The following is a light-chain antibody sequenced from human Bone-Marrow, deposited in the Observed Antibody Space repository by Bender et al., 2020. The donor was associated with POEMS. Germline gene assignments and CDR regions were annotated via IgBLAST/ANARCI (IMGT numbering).Light chain of an antibody. CDR3: QVWESGSSHVV. CDR2: EDN. Sequence: SYGLTQPPSVSVSPGHTANITCSGDQLGDQYASWYQLKPGQSPVLVIYEDNKRPSGIPERFSGSNSGNIATLTISGTQALDEADYYCQVWESGSSHVVFGGGSKLTVL. CDR1: QLGDQY. J-gene: IGLJ2*01. V-gene: IGLV3-1*01.